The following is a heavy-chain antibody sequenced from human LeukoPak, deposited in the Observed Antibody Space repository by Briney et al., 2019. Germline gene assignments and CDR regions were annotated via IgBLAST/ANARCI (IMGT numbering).Heavy chain of an antibody. Sequence: GASVKVSCKASGYTFTSYDINWVRQATGQGLEWMGWMNPNSGNTGYAQKFQGRVTMTRNTSISTAYMELSSLRSEDTAVYYCARGRSLSRTGLRKHILRYYYMDVWGKGTTVTVSS. V-gene: IGHV1-8*01. CDR2: MNPNSGNT. CDR1: GYTFTSYD. J-gene: IGHJ6*03. CDR3: ARGRSLSRTGLRKHILRYYYMDV. D-gene: IGHD2-8*01.